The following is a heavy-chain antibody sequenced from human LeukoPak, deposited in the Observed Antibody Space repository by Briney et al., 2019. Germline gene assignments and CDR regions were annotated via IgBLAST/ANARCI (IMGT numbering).Heavy chain of an antibody. D-gene: IGHD5-12*01. CDR2: IYYSGST. Sequence: SETLSLTCTVSGGSISSNSYYWGWIRQPPGKGLEWIGSIYYSGSTYYNPSLKSRVTISVDTSKNHFSLKLSAVTAADTAVYYCARGNDGYTGYDLDYWGQGTLVTVSS. CDR3: ARGNDGYTGYDLDY. CDR1: GGSISSNSYY. V-gene: IGHV4-39*02. J-gene: IGHJ4*02.